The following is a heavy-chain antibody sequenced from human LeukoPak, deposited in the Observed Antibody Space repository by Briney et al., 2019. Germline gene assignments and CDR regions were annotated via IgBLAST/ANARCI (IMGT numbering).Heavy chain of an antibody. CDR1: GFTFSLAW. J-gene: IGHJ4*02. D-gene: IGHD1-26*01. V-gene: IGHV3-15*01. Sequence: TGGSLRLSCAASGFTFSLAWMNWVRQAPGRGLEWVGRIKSKTDGGTTDYAAPVKGRFTISRDDSKNTLYLQMNSLKTEDTALYYCTTDSHARLRILPVDYWGQGALVTVSS. CDR3: TTDSHARLRILPVDY. CDR2: IKSKTDGGTT.